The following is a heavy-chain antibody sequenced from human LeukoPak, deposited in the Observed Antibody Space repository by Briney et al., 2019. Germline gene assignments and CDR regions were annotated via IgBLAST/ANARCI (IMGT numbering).Heavy chain of an antibody. CDR2: ISYDGSNK. CDR1: GFTFSSYA. D-gene: IGHD1-26*01. CDR3: ARDSMHLQWEGY. J-gene: IGHJ4*02. V-gene: IGHV3-30-3*01. Sequence: PGGSLRLSCAASGFTFSSYAMHWVRQAPGKGLEWVAVISYDGSNKYYADSVKGRFTISRDNSKNTLYLQMNSLRAEDTAVYYCARDSMHLQWEGYWGQGTLVTVSS.